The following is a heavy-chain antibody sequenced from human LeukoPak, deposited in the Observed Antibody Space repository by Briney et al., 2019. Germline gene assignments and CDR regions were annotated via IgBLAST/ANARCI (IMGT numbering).Heavy chain of an antibody. Sequence: GGSLRLSCAASGFTCSSYAMHWVRQAPGNGLEWVAVISHDGSNKYYADSVKGRFTISRDNSKNTLYLQMNSLRAEDTAVYYCASSGYYLYDAFDIWGQGTMVTVSS. CDR2: ISHDGSNK. CDR3: ASSGYYLYDAFDI. D-gene: IGHD3-22*01. CDR1: GFTCSSYA. J-gene: IGHJ3*02. V-gene: IGHV3-30-3*01.